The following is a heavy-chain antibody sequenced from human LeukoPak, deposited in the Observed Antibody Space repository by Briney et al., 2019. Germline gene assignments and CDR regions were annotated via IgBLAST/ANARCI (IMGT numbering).Heavy chain of an antibody. CDR2: ISWNSGSA. D-gene: IGHD6-19*01. CDR3: AKGIGYSSGCPDY. Sequence: GGSLRLSCAASGFIFDDYAMHWVRQAPGKGLEWVSGISWNSGSAGYADSVKGRFIISRDNAKNSLYLQMNSLRAEDTALYYCAKGIGYSSGCPDYWGQGTLVTVSS. CDR1: GFIFDDYA. V-gene: IGHV3-9*01. J-gene: IGHJ4*02.